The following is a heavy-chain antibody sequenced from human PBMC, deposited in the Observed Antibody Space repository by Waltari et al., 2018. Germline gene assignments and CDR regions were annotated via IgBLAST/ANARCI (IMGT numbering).Heavy chain of an antibody. D-gene: IGHD3-3*01. Sequence: QLQLQESGPGLVKPSEPLSLTCTVSGGSISSSSYYWGWIRQPPGKGLEWIGSIYYSGSTYYNPSLKSRVTISVDTSKNQFSLKLSSVTAADTAVYYCARGFGAYEGWFDPWGQGTLVTVSS. CDR2: IYYSGST. CDR3: ARGFGAYEGWFDP. V-gene: IGHV4-39*07. J-gene: IGHJ5*02. CDR1: GGSISSSSYY.